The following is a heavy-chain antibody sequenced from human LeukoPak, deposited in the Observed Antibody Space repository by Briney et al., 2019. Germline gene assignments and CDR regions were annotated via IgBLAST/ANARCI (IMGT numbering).Heavy chain of an antibody. CDR1: GFTFSAHF. Sequence: PGGSLRLSCSASGFTFSAHFMHWVRQAPGKGLEYVSSISINGDETFYAESVKGRFTVSRDNSKNTLYLQLSSLRGEDTAIYYCIKDLAGTWSFDHWGQGTLLTVSS. CDR2: ISINGDET. CDR3: IKDLAGTWSFDH. D-gene: IGHD7-27*01. V-gene: IGHV3-64D*06. J-gene: IGHJ4*02.